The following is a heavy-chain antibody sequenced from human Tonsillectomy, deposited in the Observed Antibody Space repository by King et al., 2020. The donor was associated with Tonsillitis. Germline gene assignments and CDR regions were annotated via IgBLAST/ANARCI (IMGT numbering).Heavy chain of an antibody. J-gene: IGHJ4*02. CDR2: ISSSSSYI. CDR1: GFTFSSYS. D-gene: IGHD3-22*01. CDR3: ARDLNYYDSSGYDY. Sequence: VQLVESGGGLVKPGGSLRLSCAASGFTFSSYSMNWVRQAPGKGLEWVSSISSSSSYIYYADSVKGRFTISRDNAKNSLYLQMNSLRAEDTAVYYCARDLNYYDSSGYDYWGKGTLVTVSS. V-gene: IGHV3-21*01.